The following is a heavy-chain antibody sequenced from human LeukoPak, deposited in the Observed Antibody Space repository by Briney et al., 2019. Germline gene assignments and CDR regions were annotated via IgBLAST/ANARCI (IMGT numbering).Heavy chain of an antibody. CDR2: ISGSGNTI. CDR3: ARMQWLAVYFDY. J-gene: IGHJ4*02. D-gene: IGHD6-19*01. V-gene: IGHV3-48*03. CDR1: GFTFSNYD. Sequence: GGSLRLSCAASGFTFSNYDMNWVRQAPGKGLEWVSYISGSGNTIYYVDSVKGRFTISRDNAKSSLYLQMNSLRAEDTAVYYCARMQWLAVYFDYWGQGTLVTVSS.